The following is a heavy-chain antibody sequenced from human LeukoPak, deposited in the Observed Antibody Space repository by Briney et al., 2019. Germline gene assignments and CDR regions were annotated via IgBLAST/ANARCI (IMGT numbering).Heavy chain of an antibody. CDR2: ISWNSGSI. D-gene: IGHD1-1*01. V-gene: IGHV3-9*01. Sequence: PGGSLRLSCAASGFTFDDYAMHWVRQAPGKGLEWVSGISWNSGSIGYADSVKGRFTISRDNAKNSLYLQMNSLRTEDTAVYYCAREQQGRRAAFDYWGQGTPVTVSS. CDR3: AREQQGRRAAFDY. CDR1: GFTFDDYA. J-gene: IGHJ4*02.